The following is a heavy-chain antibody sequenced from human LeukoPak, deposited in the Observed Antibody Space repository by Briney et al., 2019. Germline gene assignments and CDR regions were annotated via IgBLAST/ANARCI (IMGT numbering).Heavy chain of an antibody. CDR3: GRGRRGELLHAWPHDY. V-gene: IGHV4-39*01. CDR1: GGSISSSSYY. Sequence: PSETLSLTCTVSGGSISSSSYYWGWIRQPPGKGLEWIGSIYYSGSTYYNPSLKSRVTISVDTSKNQFSLKLSSVTAADTAVYYCGRGRRGELLHAWPHDYWGQGTLVTVSS. D-gene: IGHD1-26*01. CDR2: IYYSGST. J-gene: IGHJ4*02.